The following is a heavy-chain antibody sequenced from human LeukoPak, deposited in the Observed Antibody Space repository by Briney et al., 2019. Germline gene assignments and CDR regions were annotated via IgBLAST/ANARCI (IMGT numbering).Heavy chain of an antibody. CDR2: ISGSGGSA. J-gene: IGHJ4*02. CDR3: AKDRRQLGEGFDY. CDR1: GFTFSSYA. Sequence: GGSLRLSCAASGFTFSSYAMHWVRQAPGKGLEWVSAISGSGGSAYYADSAKGRFTISRDNSKNTLYLQMNSLRAEDTAVYYCAKDRRQLGEGFDYWGQGTLVTVSS. D-gene: IGHD3-10*01. V-gene: IGHV3-23*01.